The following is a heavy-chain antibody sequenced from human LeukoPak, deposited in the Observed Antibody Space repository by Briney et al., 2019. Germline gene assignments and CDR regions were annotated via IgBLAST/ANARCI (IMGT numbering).Heavy chain of an antibody. Sequence: GGSLRLSCAASGFTFSSYGMHWVRQAPGKGLEWVAVISYDGSNKYYADSVKGRFTISRDNSKNTLYLQMNSLRAEDTAVYYCAKDLTYYYDSSGYPEDYWGQGTLVTVSS. CDR2: ISYDGSNK. CDR3: AKDLTYYYDSSGYPEDY. J-gene: IGHJ4*02. V-gene: IGHV3-30*18. CDR1: GFTFSSYG. D-gene: IGHD3-22*01.